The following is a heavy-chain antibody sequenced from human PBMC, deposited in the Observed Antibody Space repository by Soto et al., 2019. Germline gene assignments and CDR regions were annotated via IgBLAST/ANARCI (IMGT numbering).Heavy chain of an antibody. CDR3: ARGITLPTPLDY. J-gene: IGHJ4*02. D-gene: IGHD1-20*01. CDR2: IIPIFGTA. V-gene: IGHV1-69*05. CDR1: GGSLSGYT. Sequence: SVKIYCKTSGGSLSGYTISGVRQAPGQGLEWMGGIIPIFGTANYAQKFQGRVTITRDTSASTAYMELSSLRSEDTAVYYCARGITLPTPLDYWGEGTLLSVYS.